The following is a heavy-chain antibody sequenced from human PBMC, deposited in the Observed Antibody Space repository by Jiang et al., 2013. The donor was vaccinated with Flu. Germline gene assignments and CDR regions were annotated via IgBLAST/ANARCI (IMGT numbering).Heavy chain of an antibody. CDR2: IICWKANE. J-gene: IGHJ6*02. CDR1: GFTFDIYA. D-gene: IGHD5-12*01. V-gene: IGHV3-30*04. CDR3: ARDLNSGYDGYHDALGV. Sequence: VQLVESGGGVVQPGRSLRPSCAASGFTFDIYAMHWVRQTPGQGAGVGGDYIICWKANEYYADSVKGRFTISRDNSKNTLYLQMNSLRAEDTAVYYCARDLNSGYDGYHDALGVWGQGTTVTVSS.